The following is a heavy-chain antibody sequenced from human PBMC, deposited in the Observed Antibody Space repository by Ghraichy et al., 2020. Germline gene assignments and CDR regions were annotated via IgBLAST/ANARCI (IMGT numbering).Heavy chain of an antibody. D-gene: IGHD6-6*01. CDR2: VSHEGDNK. V-gene: IGHV3-30-3*01. CDR1: GFTFRSYD. CDR3: ARELGSTMAARLGMDV. J-gene: IGHJ6*02. Sequence: GESLNISCAASGFTFRSYDMHWVRQAPGKGLEWVAVVSHEGDNKFYTDSVKGRFIISRDNSKNTLSLQMNSLRGEDTAVYYCARELGSTMAARLGMDVWGQGTTVTVSS.